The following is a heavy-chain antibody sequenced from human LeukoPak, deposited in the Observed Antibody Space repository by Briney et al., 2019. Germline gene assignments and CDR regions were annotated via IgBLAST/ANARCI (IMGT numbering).Heavy chain of an antibody. Sequence: SETLSLTRTVSGGSISSYYWSWIRQPAGKGLEWIGRIYSSGSTNYNPSLKSRVTMSVDTSKNQFSLKLRSVTAADTAVYYCARSPGDSSGWYPWFDYWGQGTLVTVSS. D-gene: IGHD6-19*01. CDR1: GGSISSYY. V-gene: IGHV4-4*07. CDR3: ARSPGDSSGWYPWFDY. CDR2: IYSSGST. J-gene: IGHJ4*02.